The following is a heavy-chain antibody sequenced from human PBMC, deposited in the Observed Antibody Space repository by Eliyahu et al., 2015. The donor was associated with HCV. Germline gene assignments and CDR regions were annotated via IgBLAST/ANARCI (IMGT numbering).Heavy chain of an antibody. J-gene: IGHJ5*02. CDR2: IYDSGST. V-gene: IGHV4-59*01. Sequence: QVQLQESGPGLVKPSETLSLTCTVSGGSISSYYWSWIRQPPGKGLEWIGDIYDSGSTNYNPSLKNRVTISLDTSKNQFSLKLNSVTAADTAVYYCASGGGGIAVAGTGGWFDPWGQGTLVTVSS. CDR1: GGSISSYY. D-gene: IGHD6-19*01. CDR3: ASGGGGIAVAGTGGWFDP.